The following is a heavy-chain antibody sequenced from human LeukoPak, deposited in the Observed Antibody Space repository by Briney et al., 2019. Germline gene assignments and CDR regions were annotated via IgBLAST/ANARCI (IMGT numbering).Heavy chain of an antibody. CDR1: GFTFSNAW. CDR3: TTGTSGWYLYYYYYMDV. J-gene: IGHJ6*03. D-gene: IGHD6-19*01. Sequence: GGSLRLSCAASGFTFSNAWMSWVRQAPGEGLGWVGRIKSKTDGGTTDYAAPVKGRFTISRDDSKNTLYLQMNSLKTEDTAVYYCTTGTSGWYLYYYYYMDVWGKGTTVTISS. V-gene: IGHV3-15*01. CDR2: IKSKTDGGTT.